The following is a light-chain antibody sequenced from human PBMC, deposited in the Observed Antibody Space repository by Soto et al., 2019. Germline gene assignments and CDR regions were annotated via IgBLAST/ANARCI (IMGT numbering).Light chain of an antibody. J-gene: IGLJ2*01. Sequence: QSVLTQPRSVSGSPGQSVTISCTGTSSDVGGYNYVSWYQQHPGKASKLMIYDVSKRPSGVPDRFSGSKSGNTASLTISGLQAEDEADYYCCSYAGSPHVVFGGGTKLTVL. CDR2: DVS. V-gene: IGLV2-11*01. CDR3: CSYAGSPHVV. CDR1: SSDVGGYNY.